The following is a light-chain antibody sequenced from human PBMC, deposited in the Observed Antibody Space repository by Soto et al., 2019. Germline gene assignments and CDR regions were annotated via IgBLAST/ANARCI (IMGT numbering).Light chain of an antibody. Sequence: DIQLTQSPSSVSASVGDSVTITCRASESVSYYISWYQQSPGKAPRLLISATSRLQSGVPSRFSGTGSGTHFTLTISGLRPQDFAMYYSQQTYSTPPINFGGGTQVEVK. J-gene: IGKJ4*01. CDR2: ATS. CDR3: QQTYSTPPIN. CDR1: ESVSYY. V-gene: IGKV1-39*01.